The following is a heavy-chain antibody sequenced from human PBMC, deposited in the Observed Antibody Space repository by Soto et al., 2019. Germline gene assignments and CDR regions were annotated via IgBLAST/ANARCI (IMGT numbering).Heavy chain of an antibody. CDR1: GFTFSSYG. Sequence: QVQLVESGGGVVQPGRSLRLSCAASGFTFSSYGMFWVRQAPGKGLEWVALISYDGSNKYYADSVKGRFTISRDNSKNTLYVQLNSLRAEDTGVYYCAAGYSFGDYWGQGTLVTVSS. D-gene: IGHD5-18*01. J-gene: IGHJ4*02. CDR2: ISYDGSNK. CDR3: AAGYSFGDY. V-gene: IGHV3-30*03.